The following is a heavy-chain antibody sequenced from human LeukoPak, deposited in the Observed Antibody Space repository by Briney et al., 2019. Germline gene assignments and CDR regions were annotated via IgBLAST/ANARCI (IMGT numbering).Heavy chain of an antibody. J-gene: IGHJ4*02. CDR1: GGSISSGDYY. Sequence: PSETLSLTFTVSGGSISSGDYYWSWIRQPPGKGLEWIGYIYYSGSTYYNPSLKSRVTISVDTSKNQFSLKLSSVTAADTAVYYCARGVRGYSGYDYEDYWGQGTLVTVSS. CDR2: IYYSGST. V-gene: IGHV4-30-4*01. D-gene: IGHD5-12*01. CDR3: ARGVRGYSGYDYEDY.